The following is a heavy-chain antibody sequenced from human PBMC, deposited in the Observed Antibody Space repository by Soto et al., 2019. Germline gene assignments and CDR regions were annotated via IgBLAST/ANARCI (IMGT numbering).Heavy chain of an antibody. CDR2: INHSGST. Sequence: QVQLQQWGAGLLKPSETLSLTCAVYGGSFSGYYWSWIRQPPGKGLEWTGEINHSGSTNYNPSLKSRVTISVDTSKNQFSLKLSSVTAADTAVYYCARGRKKAITSFGVAPRGTGWYFDLWGRGTLVTVSS. V-gene: IGHV4-34*01. CDR1: GGSFSGYY. CDR3: ARGRKKAITSFGVAPRGTGWYFDL. J-gene: IGHJ2*01. D-gene: IGHD3-3*01.